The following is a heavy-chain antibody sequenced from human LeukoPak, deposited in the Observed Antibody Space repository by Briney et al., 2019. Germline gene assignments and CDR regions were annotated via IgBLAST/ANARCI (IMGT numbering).Heavy chain of an antibody. V-gene: IGHV3-23*01. CDR3: AKEGYGTSSEGRGYFDY. CDR1: GFPFSSSA. J-gene: IGHJ4*02. D-gene: IGHD6-6*01. Sequence: PGGSLRLSCAASGFPFSSSAMSWVRQSPGKGLGWLATISNRGTNTYSADSVKGRFTISRDNSKNTLDLQMNSLRAEDTALYYCAKEGYGTSSEGRGYFDYWGQGTLVTVSS. CDR2: ISNRGTNT.